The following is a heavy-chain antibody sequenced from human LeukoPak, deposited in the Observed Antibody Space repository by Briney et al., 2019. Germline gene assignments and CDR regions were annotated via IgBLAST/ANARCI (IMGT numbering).Heavy chain of an antibody. CDR3: ATGIAARPYYYYGMDV. V-gene: IGHV1-3*01. D-gene: IGHD6-6*01. CDR2: INAGNGNT. J-gene: IGHJ6*02. Sequence: ASVKVSCKASGYTFTSYAMHWVRQAPGQRLEWMGWINAGNGNTKYSQKFQGRVTITRDTSASTAYMELSSLRSEDTAVYYCATGIAARPYYYYGMDVWGQGTTVTVSS. CDR1: GYTFTSYA.